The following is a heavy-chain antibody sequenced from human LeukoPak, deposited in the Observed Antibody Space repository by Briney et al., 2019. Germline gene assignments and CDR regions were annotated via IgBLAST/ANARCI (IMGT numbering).Heavy chain of an antibody. CDR1: GGSISSYY. CDR3: ARAPHTMIVVGADYFDY. J-gene: IGHJ4*02. V-gene: IGHV4-59*08. D-gene: IGHD3-22*01. CDR2: IYYSGST. Sequence: PSETLSLTCTVSGGSISSYYWSWIRQPPGKGLEWIGYIYYSGSTYYNPSLKSRVTISVDTSKNQFSLKLSSVTAADTAVYYCARAPHTMIVVGADYFDYWGQGTLVTVSS.